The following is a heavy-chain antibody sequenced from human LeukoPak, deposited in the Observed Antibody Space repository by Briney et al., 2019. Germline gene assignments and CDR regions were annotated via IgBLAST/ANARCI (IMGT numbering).Heavy chain of an antibody. Sequence: SETLSLTCAVYGGSFSGYYWSWIRQPPGKGLEWIGEINHSGSTNYNPSLKSRVTISVDTSKNQFSLKLSSVTAADTDVYYCARGGPTTTYYYDSSGYYYDYWGQGTLVTVSS. V-gene: IGHV4-34*01. D-gene: IGHD3-22*01. J-gene: IGHJ4*02. CDR2: INHSGST. CDR1: GGSFSGYY. CDR3: ARGGPTTTYYYDSSGYYYDY.